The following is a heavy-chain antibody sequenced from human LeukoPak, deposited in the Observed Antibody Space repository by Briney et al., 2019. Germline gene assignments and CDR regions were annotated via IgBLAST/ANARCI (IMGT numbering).Heavy chain of an antibody. V-gene: IGHV1-69*05. CDR1: GGTFSSYA. D-gene: IGHD6-13*01. CDR3: ARDRAAADQFYYYYGMDV. J-gene: IGHJ6*02. Sequence: GASVKVSCKASGGTFSSYAISWVRQAPGQGLEWMGGIIPIFGTANYAQKLQGRVTMTTDTSTSTAYMELRSLRSDDTAVYYCARDRAAADQFYYYYGMDVWGQGTTVTVSS. CDR2: IIPIFGTA.